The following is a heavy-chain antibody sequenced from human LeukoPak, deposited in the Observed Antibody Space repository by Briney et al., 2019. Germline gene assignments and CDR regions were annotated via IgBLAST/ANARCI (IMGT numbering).Heavy chain of an antibody. J-gene: IGHJ6*02. D-gene: IGHD2-2*01. CDR1: GYTFTSYA. Sequence: ASVKVSRKASGYTFTSYAMHWVRQAPGQRLEWMGWINAGNGNTKYSQKFQGRVTITRDTSASTAYMELSSLRSEDTAVYYCAREEGYCSSTSCYAVPHYYYGMDVWGQGTTVTVSS. V-gene: IGHV1-3*01. CDR2: INAGNGNT. CDR3: AREEGYCSSTSCYAVPHYYYGMDV.